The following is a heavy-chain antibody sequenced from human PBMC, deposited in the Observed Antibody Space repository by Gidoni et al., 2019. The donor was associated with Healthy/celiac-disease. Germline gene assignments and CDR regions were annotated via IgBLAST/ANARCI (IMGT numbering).Heavy chain of an antibody. J-gene: IGHJ4*02. CDR1: GFPFSSYA. Sequence: QVQLVESGGGVVQPGRSLRPSCAASGFPFSSYAMHWVRQAPGKGLEWVAVISYDGSNKYYADSVKGRFTISRDNSKNTLYLQMNSLRAEDTAVYYCARAHTGGVYFDYWGQGTLVTVSS. CDR2: ISYDGSNK. D-gene: IGHD5-18*01. V-gene: IGHV3-30*01. CDR3: ARAHTGGVYFDY.